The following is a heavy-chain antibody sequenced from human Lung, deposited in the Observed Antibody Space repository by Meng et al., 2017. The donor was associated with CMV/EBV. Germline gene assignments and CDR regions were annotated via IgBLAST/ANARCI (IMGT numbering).Heavy chain of an antibody. CDR2: INPNTGNP. CDR1: GYTFTSYA. CDR3: ARDKIAVAGITGDY. V-gene: IGHV7-4-1*02. J-gene: IGHJ4*02. Sequence: QWQLGKSGSEFKRPGASVKVSCKASGYTFTSYAMNWVRQAPGQGLEWMGWINPNTGNPTYAQGFTGRFVFPLDTSVSTAYLQISSLKAEDTAVYYCARDKIAVAGITGDYWGQGTLVTVSS. D-gene: IGHD6-19*01.